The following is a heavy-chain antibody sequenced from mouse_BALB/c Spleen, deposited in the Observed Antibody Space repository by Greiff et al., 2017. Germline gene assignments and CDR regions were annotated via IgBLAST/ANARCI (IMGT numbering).Heavy chain of an antibody. V-gene: IGHV5-17*02. CDR1: GFTFSSFG. Sequence: EVKLVESGGGLVQPGGSLKLSCAASGFTFSSFGMHWVRQAPEKELEWVAYISSGSSTIYYADTVKGRFTISRDNPKNTLFLQMTSLRSEDTAMYYCERSHRARALDYWGQGTSVTVSS. CDR2: ISSGSSTI. CDR3: ERSHRARALDY. J-gene: IGHJ4*01. D-gene: IGHD3-3*01.